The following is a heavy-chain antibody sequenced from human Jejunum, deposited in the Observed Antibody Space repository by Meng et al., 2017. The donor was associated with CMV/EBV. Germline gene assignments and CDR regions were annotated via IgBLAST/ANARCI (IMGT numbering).Heavy chain of an antibody. Sequence: VSSNYMTWVRQAPGKGLEWVSIIYSGDTTYYADSVKGRFTISRDNSKNTLSLQMNSLRAEDTAVYYCARLRVSCSSTSCYPNWFDPWGQGTLVTVSS. CDR1: VSSNY. CDR2: IYSGDTT. CDR3: ARLRVSCSSTSCYPNWFDP. J-gene: IGHJ5*02. D-gene: IGHD2-2*01. V-gene: IGHV3-53*01.